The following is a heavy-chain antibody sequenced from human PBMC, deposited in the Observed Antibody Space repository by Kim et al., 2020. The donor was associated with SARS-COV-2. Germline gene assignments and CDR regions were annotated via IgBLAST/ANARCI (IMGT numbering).Heavy chain of an antibody. CDR3: AISAGGNSGYYYYYGMDV. D-gene: IGHD2-21*02. V-gene: IGHV5-51*01. CDR1: GYSFTSYW. Sequence: GESLKISCKGSGYSFTSYWIGWVRQMPGKGLEWMGIIYPGDSDTRYSPSFQGQVTISADKSVSTAYLQWSSLKASDTAMYYCAISAGGNSGYYYYYGMDVWGQGTTVTVSS. CDR2: IYPGDSDT. J-gene: IGHJ6*02.